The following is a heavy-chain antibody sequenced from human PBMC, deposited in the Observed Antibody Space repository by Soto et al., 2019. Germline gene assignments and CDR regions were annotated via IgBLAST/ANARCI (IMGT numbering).Heavy chain of an antibody. CDR1: VFTFSGYS. Sequence: GSLRLSCAASVFTFSGYSMHWVRQAAGKGLEYVSGVHGDGGYTYYANSVKGRFSVSRDNSKNTLYLQMGSLTSEDMAIYYCARGHYGPDYWGQGTLVTVSS. V-gene: IGHV3-64*01. D-gene: IGHD4-17*01. CDR2: VHGDGGYT. CDR3: ARGHYGPDY. J-gene: IGHJ4*02.